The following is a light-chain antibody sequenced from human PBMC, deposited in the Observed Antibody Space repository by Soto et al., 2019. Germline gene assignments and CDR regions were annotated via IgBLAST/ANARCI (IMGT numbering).Light chain of an antibody. Sequence: EIVMTQAPATLSFFPGEKAHPSCRASQSVSSNLAWYQQKPGQAPRLLIYGASTRATGIPARFSGSGSGTEFTLTIRSLQSEDFAVYYCQQYNNWPPINCGQGKRRAIK. V-gene: IGKV3-15*01. J-gene: IGKJ5*01. CDR3: QQYNNWPPIN. CDR1: QSVSSN. CDR2: GAS.